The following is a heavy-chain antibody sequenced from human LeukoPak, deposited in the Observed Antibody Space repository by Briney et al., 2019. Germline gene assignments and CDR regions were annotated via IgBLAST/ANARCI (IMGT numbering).Heavy chain of an antibody. J-gene: IGHJ4*02. V-gene: IGHV3-30*02. CDR1: GFTFSSYG. Sequence: GGSLRLSCAASGFTFSSYGMHWVRQAPGKGLEWVAFIRYDGSNKYYADSVKGRFTISRDNSKNTLYLQMNSLRAEDTAVYYCAKDARVTMVRGVSYYFDYWGQGTLVTVSS. CDR3: AKDARVTMVRGVSYYFDY. D-gene: IGHD3-10*01. CDR2: IRYDGSNK.